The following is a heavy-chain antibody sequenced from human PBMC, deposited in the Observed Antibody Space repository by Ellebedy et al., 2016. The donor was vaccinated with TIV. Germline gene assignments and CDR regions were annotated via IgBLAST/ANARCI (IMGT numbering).Heavy chain of an antibody. J-gene: IGHJ6*02. CDR3: ARHFHNRTGTNSYYYYGMDV. CDR1: GYSFTSYW. Sequence: GESLKISXKGSGYSFTSYWIGWVRQMPGKGLEWMGIIYPGDSDTRYSPSFQGQVTISADKSISTAYLQWSSLKASDTAMYYCARHFHNRTGTNSYYYYGMDVWGQGTTVTVSS. D-gene: IGHD1-7*01. V-gene: IGHV5-51*01. CDR2: IYPGDSDT.